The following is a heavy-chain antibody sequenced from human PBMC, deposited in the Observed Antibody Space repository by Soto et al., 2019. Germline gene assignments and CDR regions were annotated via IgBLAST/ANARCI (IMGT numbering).Heavy chain of an antibody. J-gene: IGHJ4*02. CDR1: GFTFSSYG. V-gene: IGHV3-33*01. CDR2: IWYDGSNK. Sequence: GGSLRLSCAASGFTFSSYGMHWVRQAPGKGLEWVAVIWYDGSNKYYADSVKGRFTISRDNSKNTLYLQMNSLRAEDTAVYYCARDGREYSGYDPTFDYWCQGT. D-gene: IGHD5-12*01. CDR3: ARDGREYSGYDPTFDY.